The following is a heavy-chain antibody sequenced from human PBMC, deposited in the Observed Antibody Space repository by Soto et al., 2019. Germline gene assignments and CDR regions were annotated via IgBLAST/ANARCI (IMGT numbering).Heavy chain of an antibody. CDR3: ARSGVPTIPRFDY. Sequence: QVKLVQSGAEIKKPGASVKVSCKASGYTFTYYALHWVRQAPGQRLEWMGWIDAGSGDTQYSQKFQGRVTITRDTSASTAYMELSSRRSEDTALYYCARSGVPTIPRFDYWGQGTLVTFSS. J-gene: IGHJ4*02. CDR1: GYTFTYYA. CDR2: IDAGSGDT. D-gene: IGHD1-26*01. V-gene: IGHV1-3*01.